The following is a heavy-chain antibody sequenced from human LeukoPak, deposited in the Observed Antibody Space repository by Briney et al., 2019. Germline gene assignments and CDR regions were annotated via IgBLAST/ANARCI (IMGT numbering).Heavy chain of an antibody. J-gene: IGHJ4*02. D-gene: IGHD6-13*01. CDR1: GFTFSSYE. Sequence: PGGPLRLSCAASGFTFSSYEMNRVRQAPGKGLERVSYISSSGSTIYYADSVKGRFTISRDNAKNSLYLQMNSLRAEDTAVYYCAREPAAGAYDYWGQGTLVTVSS. CDR3: AREPAAGAYDY. V-gene: IGHV3-48*03. CDR2: ISSSGSTI.